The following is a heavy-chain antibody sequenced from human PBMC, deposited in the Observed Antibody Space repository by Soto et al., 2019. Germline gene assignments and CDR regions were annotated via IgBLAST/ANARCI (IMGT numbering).Heavy chain of an antibody. CDR2: IYYSGST. V-gene: IGHV4-31*03. J-gene: IGHJ4*02. Sequence: QVQLQESGPGLVKPSQTLSLTCTVSGGSISSGGYYWSWIRQHPGKGLEWIGYIYYSGSTYYNPSLQSRVTISVDTSKNRFSLKLSSVTAADTAVYYCARGGSSSPYFDSWGQGTLVTVSS. CDR1: GGSISSGGYY. D-gene: IGHD6-13*01. CDR3: ARGGSSSPYFDS.